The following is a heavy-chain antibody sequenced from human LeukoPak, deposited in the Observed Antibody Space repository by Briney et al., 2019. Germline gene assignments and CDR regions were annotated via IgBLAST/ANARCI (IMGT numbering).Heavy chain of an antibody. CDR3: VPLKRSGYLEHMDV. D-gene: IGHD3-3*01. CDR2: IYYSGST. V-gene: IGHV4-39*01. CDR1: GGSISSSSYY. J-gene: IGHJ6*03. Sequence: PSETLSLTCTVSGGSISSSSYYWGWIRQPPGKGLEWIGSIYYSGSTYYNPSLKSRVTISVDTSKNQFSLKLSSVTAADTAVYYCVPLKRSGYLEHMDVWGKGTTVTVSS.